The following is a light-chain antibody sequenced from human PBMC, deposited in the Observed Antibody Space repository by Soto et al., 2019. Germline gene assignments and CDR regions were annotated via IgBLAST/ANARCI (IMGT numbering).Light chain of an antibody. Sequence: ETVLTQSPGSLSLSPGERATLSCRASQSVSASQLAWYQQKPGQAPRLLIYGASNRATGIPDRFSGSGSGTEFTLTISSLQSEDFAVYYCQQYNNWPPITFGQGTRLEI. CDR2: GAS. V-gene: IGKV3D-15*01. CDR1: QSVSASQ. CDR3: QQYNNWPPIT. J-gene: IGKJ5*01.